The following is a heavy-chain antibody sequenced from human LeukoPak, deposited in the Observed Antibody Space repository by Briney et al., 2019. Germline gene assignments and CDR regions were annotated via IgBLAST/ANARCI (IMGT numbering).Heavy chain of an antibody. CDR3: ASEGTYYDFWSGYYY. J-gene: IGHJ4*02. V-gene: IGHV3-33*08. D-gene: IGHD3-3*01. CDR2: IWYDGSNK. CDR1: GFTFSSYA. Sequence: QPGGSLRLSCAASGFTFSSYAMHWVRQAPGKGLEWVAVIWYDGSNKYYADSVKGRFTISRDNSKNTLYLQMNSLRAEDTAVYYCASEGTYYDFWSGYYYWGQGTLVTVSS.